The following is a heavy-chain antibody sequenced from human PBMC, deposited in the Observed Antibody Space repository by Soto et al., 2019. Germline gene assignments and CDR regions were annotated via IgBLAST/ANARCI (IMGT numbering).Heavy chain of an antibody. CDR2: IIPIFGTA. J-gene: IGHJ6*02. V-gene: IGHV1-69*13. CDR1: GGTFSSYA. Sequence: ASVKVSCKASGGTFSSYAISWVRQAPGQGLEWMGGIIPIFGTANYAQKFQGRVTITADESTSTAYMELSSLRSEDTAVYYCARDFRAVRGNDAYYYYYGMDVWGQGTTVTVSS. CDR3: ARDFRAVRGNDAYYYYYGMDV. D-gene: IGHD5-12*01.